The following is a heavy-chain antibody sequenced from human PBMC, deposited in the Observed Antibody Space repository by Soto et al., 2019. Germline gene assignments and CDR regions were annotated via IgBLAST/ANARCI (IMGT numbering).Heavy chain of an antibody. V-gene: IGHV3-72*01. CDR2: IRNKANSYTT. Sequence: PGGSLRLSCAVSGFTFSDHYMDWVRQAPGKGLEWVGHIRNKANSYTTEYAASVRGRFTISRDDSKNSLYLHMNSLKTEDTAVYYCATGSGADYPFDIWGQGTMVTVS. CDR1: GFTFSDHY. CDR3: ATGSGADYPFDI. D-gene: IGHD3-3*01. J-gene: IGHJ3*02.